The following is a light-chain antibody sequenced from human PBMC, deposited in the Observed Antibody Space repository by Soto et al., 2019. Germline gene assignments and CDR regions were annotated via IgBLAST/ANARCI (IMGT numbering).Light chain of an antibody. CDR2: GAS. Sequence: EIVLTQSPGTLSLSPGERATLSCRASQSVSSSYLAWYQQKPGQAPRLLIYGASSRATGIPDRFSGSGSATDFTLTISRLEPEDFAVYYCQQYGSPYTFGQGSKLE. CDR3: QQYGSPYT. J-gene: IGKJ2*01. CDR1: QSVSSSY. V-gene: IGKV3-20*01.